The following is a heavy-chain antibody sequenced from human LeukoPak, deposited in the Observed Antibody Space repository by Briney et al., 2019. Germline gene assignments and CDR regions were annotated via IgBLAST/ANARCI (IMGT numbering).Heavy chain of an antibody. J-gene: IGHJ5*02. CDR3: AREGYYDSSGYDPFDP. Sequence: GGSLRLSCAASGFTFSSYWMSWVRQAPGKGLEWVANIKQDGSEKYYVDSVKGRFTISRDNAKNSLYLQMNSLRAEDTAVYYCAREGYYDSSGYDPFDPWGQGTLVTVSS. V-gene: IGHV3-7*01. CDR1: GFTFSSYW. D-gene: IGHD3-22*01. CDR2: IKQDGSEK.